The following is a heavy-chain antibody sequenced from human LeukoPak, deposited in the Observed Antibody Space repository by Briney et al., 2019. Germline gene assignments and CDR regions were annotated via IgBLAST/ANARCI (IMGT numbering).Heavy chain of an antibody. CDR3: ARDSVAVRPGWFEP. CDR2: ISVYNGNT. CDR1: GYSFSTYG. J-gene: IGHJ5*02. D-gene: IGHD6-6*01. Sequence: ASVKFSCKASGYSFSTYGVNLVRQAPGQGLEWMGRISVYNGNTKCPQRFQGRLTMTTDTSTSTAYMELRSLRSDDTAVYYCARDSVAVRPGWFEPWGQGTLITVSS. V-gene: IGHV1-18*01.